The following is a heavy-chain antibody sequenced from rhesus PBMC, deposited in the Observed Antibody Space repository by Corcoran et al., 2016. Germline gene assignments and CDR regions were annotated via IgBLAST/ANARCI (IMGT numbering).Heavy chain of an antibody. D-gene: IGHD4-29*01. CDR1: GGSISSNY. CDR2: IYGSGSST. J-gene: IGHJ5-1*01. Sequence: QVQLQESGPGLVKPLETLSLTCAVSGGSISSNYWSWIRQAPGQGLEWFGYIYGSGSSTTTTPSLRSRVPLSVDASTNQLSLKLSSVTCADTAWYSCGRAPLTVAATTDRFDVWGPGVLVTVSS. V-gene: IGHV4S11*01. CDR3: GRAPLTVAATTDRFDV.